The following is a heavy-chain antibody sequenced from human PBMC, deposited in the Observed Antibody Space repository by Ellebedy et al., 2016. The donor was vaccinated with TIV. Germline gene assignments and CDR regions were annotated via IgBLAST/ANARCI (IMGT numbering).Heavy chain of an antibody. J-gene: IGHJ4*02. CDR1: GFTVSRYS. CDR3: ARGSGDLPFDY. V-gene: IGHV3-21*01. CDR2: ISSSGTYI. D-gene: IGHD4-17*01. Sequence: PGGSLRLSCAASGFTVSRYSMNWVRQAPGKGQEWVSCISSSGTYIYYADSLKGRFTISRDSAKNSLYLQMNSLRAEDTAVYYCARGSGDLPFDYWGQGTLVTVSS.